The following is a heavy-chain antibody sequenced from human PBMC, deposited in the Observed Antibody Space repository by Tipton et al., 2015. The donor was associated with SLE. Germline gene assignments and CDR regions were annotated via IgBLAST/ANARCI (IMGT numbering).Heavy chain of an antibody. V-gene: IGHV4-38-2*01. D-gene: IGHD6-13*01. CDR2: INHSGST. Sequence: TLSLTCAVSGYSISSGYYWGWIRQPPGKGLEWIGEINHSGSTNYNPSLKSRVTISVDTSKNQFSLKLSSVTAADTAVYYCASRGAAAAPGWYFDLWGRGTLVTVSS. CDR1: GYSISSGYY. CDR3: ASRGAAAAPGWYFDL. J-gene: IGHJ2*01.